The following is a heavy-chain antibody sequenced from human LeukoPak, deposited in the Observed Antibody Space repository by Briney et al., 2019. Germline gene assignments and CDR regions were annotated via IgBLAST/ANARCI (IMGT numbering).Heavy chain of an antibody. CDR1: GFIFRNYD. J-gene: IGHJ4*02. CDR2: SGFTGDT. D-gene: IGHD2-8*02. V-gene: IGHV3-13*01. CDR3: ARVNCTGGNCFFDY. Sequence: GGSLRLSCAASGFIFRNYDIYWVRQVTGKGLEWVSISGFTGDTNYAASVKGRFTVSRENAKNSLFLQMESLRVGDTAIYYCARVNCTGGNCFFDYWGQGTLVTVSS.